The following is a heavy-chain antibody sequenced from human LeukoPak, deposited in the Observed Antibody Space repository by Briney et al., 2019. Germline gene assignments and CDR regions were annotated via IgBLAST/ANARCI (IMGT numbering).Heavy chain of an antibody. D-gene: IGHD2-15*01. CDR3: AKGCGGSCYSEFDY. CDR2: ISGGGGST. V-gene: IGHV3-23*01. J-gene: IGHJ4*02. Sequence: GGSLRLSCAASGFTSSRHAMNWVRQAPGKGLEWVSGISGGGGSTYYADSVKGRFTISRDNSKNTLYLQMNSLRAEDTAIYYCAKGCGGSCYSEFDYWGQGTLVTVSS. CDR1: GFTSSRHA.